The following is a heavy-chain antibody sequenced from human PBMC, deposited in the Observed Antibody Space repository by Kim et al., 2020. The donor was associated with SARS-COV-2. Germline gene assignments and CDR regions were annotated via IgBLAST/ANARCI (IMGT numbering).Heavy chain of an antibody. V-gene: IGHV3-74*01. CDR3: ARASSTSCPCYYMDV. CDR2: ISSSGNST. D-gene: IGHD2-2*01. Sequence: GGSLRLSCAASEFTFSTYWMYWVRQAPGKGLVWVSRISSSGNSTNYAASVKGRFTISRDNAKNTLYLQMNSLRAEDTAVYYCARASSTSCPCYYMDVWGKGTTVTVSS. CDR1: EFTFSTYW. J-gene: IGHJ6*03.